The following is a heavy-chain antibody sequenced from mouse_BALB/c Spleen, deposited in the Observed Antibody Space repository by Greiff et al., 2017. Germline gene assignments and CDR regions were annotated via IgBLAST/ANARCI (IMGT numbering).Heavy chain of an antibody. J-gene: IGHJ1*01. CDR3: VRDYGSSYDWYFDV. CDR1: GFTFNTYA. CDR2: IRSKSNNYAT. D-gene: IGHD1-1*01. Sequence: EVKLVESGGGLVQPKGSLKLSCAASGFTFNTYAMNWVRQASGKGLEWVARIRSKSNNYATYYADSVKDRFTISRDDSQSMLYLQMNNLKTEDTAMYYCVRDYGSSYDWYFDVWGAGTTVTVSS. V-gene: IGHV10-1*02.